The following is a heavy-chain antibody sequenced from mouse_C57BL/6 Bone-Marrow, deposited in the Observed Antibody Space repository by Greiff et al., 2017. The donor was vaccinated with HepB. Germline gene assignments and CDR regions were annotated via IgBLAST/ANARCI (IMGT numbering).Heavy chain of an antibody. CDR1: GYTFTSYW. CDR3: ARVIYYDYFYAMDY. CDR2: IYPGSGST. Sequence: QVHVKQPGAELVKPGASVKMSCKASGYTFTSYWITWVKQRPGQGLEWIGDIYPGSGSTNYNEKFKSKATLTVDTSSSTAYMQLSSLTSEDSAVYYCARVIYYDYFYAMDYWGQGTSVTVSS. J-gene: IGHJ4*01. D-gene: IGHD2-4*01. V-gene: IGHV1-55*01.